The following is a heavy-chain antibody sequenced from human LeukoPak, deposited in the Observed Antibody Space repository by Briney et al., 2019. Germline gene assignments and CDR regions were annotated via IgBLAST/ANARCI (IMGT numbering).Heavy chain of an antibody. CDR1: GGAFSSYA. CDR3: ARVSYDILTGPTAFYYYYGMDV. V-gene: IGHV1-69*13. Sequence: SVKVSCKAAGGAFSSYAISWVRQAPGQGLEWMGGIIPIFGTANYAQKFQGRVTITADESTSTAYMELSSLRSEDTAVYYCARVSYDILTGPTAFYYYYGMDVWGKGTTVTVSS. D-gene: IGHD3-9*01. CDR2: IIPIFGTA. J-gene: IGHJ6*04.